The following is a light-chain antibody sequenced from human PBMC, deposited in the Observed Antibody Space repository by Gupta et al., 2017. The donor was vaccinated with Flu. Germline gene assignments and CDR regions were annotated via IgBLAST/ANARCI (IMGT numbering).Light chain of an antibody. J-gene: IGKJ1*01. CDR1: QSINKY. CDR2: AAS. V-gene: IGKV1-39*01. Sequence: GDRVTITCRACQSINKYVNWYQHKPGKAPKLLVYAASSLQSGVPSRFSGSGSGTDFTLTISTLQPEDFATYFCQQTYNTSWTFGQGTNVEI. CDR3: QQTYNTSWT.